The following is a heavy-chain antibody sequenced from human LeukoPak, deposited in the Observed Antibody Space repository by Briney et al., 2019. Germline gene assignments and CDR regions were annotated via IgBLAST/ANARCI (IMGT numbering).Heavy chain of an antibody. J-gene: IGHJ4*02. CDR2: ISGSGGST. Sequence: GGSLRLSCAASGFTFSSYAMSWVRQAPGKGLEWVSAISGSGGSTYYADSVEGRFTISRDNSKNTLYLQMNSLRAEDTAVYYCVKEWELLFCFDYWGQGTLVTVSS. V-gene: IGHV3-23*01. D-gene: IGHD1-26*01. CDR1: GFTFSSYA. CDR3: VKEWELLFCFDY.